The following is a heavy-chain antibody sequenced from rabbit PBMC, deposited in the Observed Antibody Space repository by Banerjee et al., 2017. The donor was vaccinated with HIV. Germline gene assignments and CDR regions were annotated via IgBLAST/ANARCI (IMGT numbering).Heavy chain of an antibody. J-gene: IGHJ4*01. CDR3: ARDLPVYIGYNFDL. D-gene: IGHD7-1*01. CDR2: IYAGSSGST. CDR1: GFTISSKYY. V-gene: IGHV1S40*01. Sequence: QSLEESGGDLVKPGASLTLTCTASGFTISSKYYMCWVRQAPGKGLEWIACIYAGSSGSTYYASWAKGRFTISKTSSTTVTLQMTSLTAADTATYFCARDLPVYIGYNFDLWGPGTLVTVS.